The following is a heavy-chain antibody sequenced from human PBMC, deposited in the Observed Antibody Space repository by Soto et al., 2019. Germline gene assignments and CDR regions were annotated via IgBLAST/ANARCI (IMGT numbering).Heavy chain of an antibody. J-gene: IGHJ2*01. CDR3: ARWLGSPYWYLDL. D-gene: IGHD5-12*01. CDR1: GFTFSGYG. CDR2: IWYDGSKK. V-gene: IGHV3-33*01. Sequence: QVQLVESGGGVVQPGRSLRLSCAGSGFTFSGYGMHWVRQAPGKGLEWVAVIWYDGSKKYYVDSVKGRFTISRDNSKSTVDLQMNSLRAEDTALYSCARWLGSPYWYLDLWGRGTLVTVSS.